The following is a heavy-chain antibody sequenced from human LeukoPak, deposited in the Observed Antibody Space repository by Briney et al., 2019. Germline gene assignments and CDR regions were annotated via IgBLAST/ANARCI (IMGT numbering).Heavy chain of an antibody. V-gene: IGHV3-53*01. CDR2: IYSGGST. CDR3: ARATSYFDY. Sequence: PGGSLRLSCAASGFTVSSNYTNWVRQAPGEGLEWVSVIYSGGSTYYADSVKGRFTISRDNSKNTLYLQMNSLRAEDTAVYYCARATSYFDYWGQGTLVAVSS. J-gene: IGHJ4*02. CDR1: GFTVSSNY.